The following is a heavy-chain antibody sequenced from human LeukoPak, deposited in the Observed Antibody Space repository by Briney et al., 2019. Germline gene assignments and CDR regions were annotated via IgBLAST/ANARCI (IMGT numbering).Heavy chain of an antibody. Sequence: ASVKVSCKVSGYTLTELSMHWVRQAPGKGLEWMGGFDPEDGETIYAQKFQDRVTMTEDTSTDTAYMELSSLRSEDTAVYYCATGLVNRYYFDYWGQGTLVTVSS. J-gene: IGHJ4*02. CDR3: ATGLVNRYYFDY. CDR2: FDPEDGET. V-gene: IGHV1-24*01. CDR1: GYTLTELS. D-gene: IGHD1-14*01.